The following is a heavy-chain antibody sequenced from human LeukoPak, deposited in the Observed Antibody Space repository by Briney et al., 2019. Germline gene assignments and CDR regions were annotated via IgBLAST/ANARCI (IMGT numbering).Heavy chain of an antibody. CDR3: TRYNNDHFDY. CDR2: IAYDGSRA. CDR1: GFTFGGYG. J-gene: IGHJ4*02. V-gene: IGHV3-33*01. Sequence: QPGRSLRLSCAGSGFTFGGYGMHWFRQTPGKGLEWVAVIAYDGSRAFYADSVKGRFTISRDNSKNTMSVQMDDLRAEDTAVYYCTRYNNDHFDYWGQGTLVTVSP. D-gene: IGHD1-14*01.